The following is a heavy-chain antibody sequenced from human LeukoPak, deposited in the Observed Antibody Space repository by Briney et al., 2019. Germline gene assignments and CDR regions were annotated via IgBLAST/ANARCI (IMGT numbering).Heavy chain of an antibody. V-gene: IGHV4-34*01. CDR3: ARTNSSGYYLDY. Sequence: SETLSLTCAVYGGSFSGYYWSWIRQPPGKGLEWIGEINHSGSTNYNPSLKSRVTISVDTSKNQFSLKLSSVTAADTAVHYCARTNSSGYYLDYWGQGTLVTVSS. CDR1: GGSFSGYY. D-gene: IGHD3-22*01. CDR2: INHSGST. J-gene: IGHJ4*02.